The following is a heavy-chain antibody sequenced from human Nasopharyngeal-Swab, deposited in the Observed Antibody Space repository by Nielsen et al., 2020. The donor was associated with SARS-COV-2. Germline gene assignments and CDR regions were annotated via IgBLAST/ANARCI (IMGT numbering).Heavy chain of an antibody. V-gene: IGHV3-13*04. CDR3: ARDKGADAFDI. CDR2: IGTAGDT. J-gene: IGHJ3*02. Sequence: GGSLRLSRAASGFTFSSYDMHWVRQAKGKGLEWVSTIGTAGDTYYPGSVKGRFTISRENAKSSLYLQMNSLRAGDTAVYYCARDKGADAFDIWGQGTMVTVSS. CDR1: GFTFSSYD.